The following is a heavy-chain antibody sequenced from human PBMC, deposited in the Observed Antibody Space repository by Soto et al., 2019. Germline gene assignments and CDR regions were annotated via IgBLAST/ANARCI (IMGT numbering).Heavy chain of an antibody. CDR3: ARVVMTTVPASFYYGLDV. J-gene: IGHJ6*02. CDR1: GGTFSTYG. D-gene: IGHD4-4*01. V-gene: IGHV1-69*18. Sequence: QVQLVQSGAEVRKPGSSVTVSCKASGGTFSTYGITWVRQAPGQGLEWMGNIIPLIGTANYAQRFRGRVTITAYESTTTAYMELTSLRSEDTAVDYCARVVMTTVPASFYYGLDVWGQGTTVTVSS. CDR2: IIPLIGTA.